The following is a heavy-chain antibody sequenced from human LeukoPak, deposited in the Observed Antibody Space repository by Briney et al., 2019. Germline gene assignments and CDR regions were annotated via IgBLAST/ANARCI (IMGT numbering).Heavy chain of an antibody. J-gene: IGHJ4*02. CDR3: ARDWSGDHFDY. V-gene: IGHV3-21*01. CDR1: GFTFSSYS. CDR2: ISSSSSYI. Sequence: GGSLRLSCAASGFTFSSYSMNWVRQAPGNGLEWVASISSSSSYIYYADSVKGRFTISRDNAKNSLYLQMNSLRAEDTAVYYCARDWSGDHFDYWGQGTLVTVSS. D-gene: IGHD4-17*01.